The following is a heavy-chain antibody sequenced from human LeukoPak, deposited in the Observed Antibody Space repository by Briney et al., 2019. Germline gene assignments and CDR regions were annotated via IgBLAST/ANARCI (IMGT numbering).Heavy chain of an antibody. J-gene: IGHJ3*02. CDR2: ISGSGGST. D-gene: IGHD2-2*01. CDR1: GFTFSSYA. CDR3: AKDAPDIVVVPAAKATPFGAFDI. Sequence: GGSLRLSCAASGFTFSSYAMSWVRQAPGKGLEWVSAISGSGGSTYYADSVKGRFTISRDNSKNTLYLQMNSLRAEDTAVYYCAKDAPDIVVVPAAKATPFGAFDIWGQGTMVTVSS. V-gene: IGHV3-23*01.